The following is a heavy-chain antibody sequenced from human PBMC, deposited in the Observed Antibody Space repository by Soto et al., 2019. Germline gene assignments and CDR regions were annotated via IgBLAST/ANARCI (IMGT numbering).Heavy chain of an antibody. Sequence: QVQLVQSGAEVKKPGASVKVSCKTSGYTFTSYHISWVRQAPGQGLEWMGWISAYNTNTNYAQKFQGRVTMTTDTLTSTAYMDLRSLRSADTAVYYCARDTPPTDYWGQGTLFTVSS. CDR2: ISAYNTNT. J-gene: IGHJ4*02. CDR3: ARDTPPTDY. CDR1: GYTFTSYH. V-gene: IGHV1-18*01.